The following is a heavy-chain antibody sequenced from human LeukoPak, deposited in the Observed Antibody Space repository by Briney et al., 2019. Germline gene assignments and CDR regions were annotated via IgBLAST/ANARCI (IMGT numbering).Heavy chain of an antibody. CDR2: ISPNSGGT. CDR3: AITNAKTALRYFDWLFYY. CDR1: GYTFTGYY. D-gene: IGHD3-9*01. J-gene: IGHJ4*02. V-gene: IGHV1-2*02. Sequence: ASVKVSCKASGYTFTGYYMPWVRQAPGQGLEWMGWISPNSGGTNYAQKFQGRVTMTRDTSISTDYRELSRLRSDDTAVYYCAITNAKTALRYFDWLFYYWGQGTLVTVSS.